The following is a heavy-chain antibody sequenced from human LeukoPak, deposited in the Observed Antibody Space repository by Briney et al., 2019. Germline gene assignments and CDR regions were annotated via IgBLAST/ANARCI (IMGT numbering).Heavy chain of an antibody. CDR3: ARGRSGDHYMDV. V-gene: IGHV3-30*02. CDR1: GFTFSSYG. J-gene: IGHJ6*03. CDR2: IRYDGSNK. Sequence: GGSLRLSCAASGFTFSSYGMHWVRQAPGKGLEWVAFIRYDGSNKYYADSVKGRFTISRDNSKNTLYLQMNSLRAEDTAVYYCARGRSGDHYMDVWGKGTTVTISS. D-gene: IGHD1-14*01.